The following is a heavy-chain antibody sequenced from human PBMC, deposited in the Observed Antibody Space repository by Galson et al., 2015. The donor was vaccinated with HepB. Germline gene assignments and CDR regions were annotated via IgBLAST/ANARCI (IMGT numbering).Heavy chain of an antibody. CDR1: GFTFSDYA. CDR2: ISDTDDST. CDR3: VRAGALADGLDV. V-gene: IGHV3-23*01. Sequence: SLRLSCAASGFTFSDYAMGWVRQAPGRGLGWVSGISDTDDSTYDADSVKGRFTISRDNSKSTLYLQMNSLRAEDTGVYYCVRAGALADGLDVWGQGTTVTVFS. D-gene: IGHD6-13*01. J-gene: IGHJ6*02.